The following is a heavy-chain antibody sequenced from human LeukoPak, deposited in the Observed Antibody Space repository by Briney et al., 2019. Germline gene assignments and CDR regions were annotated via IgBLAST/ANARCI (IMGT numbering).Heavy chain of an antibody. Sequence: PGGSLRLSCAASGFTFSGSAIHWVRQASGKGLEWVGRISSKLNNHATAYAASVEGRFTISRDDLKNTAYLQMNSLKTEDTAVYYCTRLCGGECLDYWGQGTLVTVSS. J-gene: IGHJ4*02. CDR3: TRLCGGECLDY. CDR2: ISSKLNNHAT. V-gene: IGHV3-73*01. CDR1: GFTFSGSA. D-gene: IGHD2-21*01.